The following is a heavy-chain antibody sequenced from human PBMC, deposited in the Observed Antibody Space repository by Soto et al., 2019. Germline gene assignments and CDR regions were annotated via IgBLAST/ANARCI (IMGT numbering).Heavy chain of an antibody. V-gene: IGHV2-5*02. Sequence: QITLKESGPPLVKPTQTLTLTCTFSGFSLSTNGVGVGWIRQPPGKALEWLALIYWDDDKRYSPSLKSRLTITKDTSKNRVVLTMTNMDPVDTATDYCAHSPRITMYDYWGQGTLVTVSS. CDR1: GFSLSTNGVG. CDR3: AHSPRITMYDY. CDR2: IYWDDDK. J-gene: IGHJ4*02. D-gene: IGHD3-10*02.